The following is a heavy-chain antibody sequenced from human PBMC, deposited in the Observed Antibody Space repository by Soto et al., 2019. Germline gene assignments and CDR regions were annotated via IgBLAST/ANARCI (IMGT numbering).Heavy chain of an antibody. CDR3: AHLYWAASGTRYYFDY. V-gene: IGHV2-5*02. Sequence: QITLKESGPTLVKPALTLTLTCTFSGFSFTTDGMGVGWIRQPPGKALEWLALIYWDDDKRYSPSLKSRLTITKDASRNQVVLTLTNMDPADTATYSCAHLYWAASGTRYYFDYWGQGTLVTVSS. J-gene: IGHJ4*02. D-gene: IGHD6-13*01. CDR2: IYWDDDK. CDR1: GFSFTTDGMG.